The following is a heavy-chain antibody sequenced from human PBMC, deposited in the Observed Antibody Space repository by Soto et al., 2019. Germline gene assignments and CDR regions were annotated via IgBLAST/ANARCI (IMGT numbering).Heavy chain of an antibody. Sequence: GASVKVSCKASGYTFTSYAMHWVRQAPGQRLERMGWINAGNGNTGYAQKFQGRVTMTRNTSISTAYMELSSLRSEDTAVYYCARRGYSSSWYYYYYYGMDVWGQGTTVTVSS. D-gene: IGHD6-13*01. V-gene: IGHV1-3*01. CDR3: ARRGYSSSWYYYYYYGMDV. J-gene: IGHJ6*02. CDR2: INAGNGNT. CDR1: GYTFTSYA.